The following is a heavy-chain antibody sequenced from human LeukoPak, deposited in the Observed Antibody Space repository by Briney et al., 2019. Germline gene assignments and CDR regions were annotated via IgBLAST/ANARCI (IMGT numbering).Heavy chain of an antibody. Sequence: GGSLRLSCAASGFKFDDYGMRWVRQAPGKALVWVCDINWNGAWTGYADSVKGRFTISRDNAKNSVYLQMNSLRAEDTALYYCAGYYYDSSRGFDLWGQGTLVTVSA. CDR2: INWNGAWT. CDR3: AGYYYDSSRGFDL. CDR1: GFKFDDYG. V-gene: IGHV3-20*04. D-gene: IGHD3-22*01. J-gene: IGHJ5*02.